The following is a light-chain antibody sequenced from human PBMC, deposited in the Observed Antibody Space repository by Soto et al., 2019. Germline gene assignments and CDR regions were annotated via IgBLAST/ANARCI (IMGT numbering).Light chain of an antibody. CDR2: QVS. CDR1: SSDVGGYTY. CDR3: SSYTTSNTRV. J-gene: IGLJ3*02. Sequence: QSALTQPASVSGSPGQSITISCTGTSSDVGGYTYVSWYQQHPGKAPKLMIYQVSNRPSGVSNRFSGSKSGNTASLTISGPQTEGEANYYSSSYTTSNTRVFGGGTKLTVL. V-gene: IGLV2-14*01.